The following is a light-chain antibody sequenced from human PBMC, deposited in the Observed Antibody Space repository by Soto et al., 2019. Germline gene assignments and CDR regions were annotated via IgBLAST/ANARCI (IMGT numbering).Light chain of an antibody. J-gene: IGKJ4*01. CDR2: GAS. CDR3: QQYNNWPLT. V-gene: IGKV3-15*01. Sequence: EIVMTQAPATLSVSPGERATLSCRASQSVSSNLAWYQQKPGQAPRLLIYGASTRATGTPARFSGSGSGTEFTLTISSLQSEDFAVYYCQQYNNWPLTFGGWTKVDIK. CDR1: QSVSSN.